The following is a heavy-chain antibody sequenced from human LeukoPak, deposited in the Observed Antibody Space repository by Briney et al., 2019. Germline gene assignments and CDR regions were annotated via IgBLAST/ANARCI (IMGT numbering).Heavy chain of an antibody. CDR1: GYTFTSYG. Sequence: ASVKVSCKASGYTFTSYGISWVRQAPGQGLEWMGWISAYNGNTNYAQKLQGRVTMTTDTSTSTAYMELRSLRSDDTAVYYCARDLSLIVVVPAANLDYWGQGTLVPVSS. D-gene: IGHD2-2*01. CDR3: ARDLSLIVVVPAANLDY. J-gene: IGHJ4*02. CDR2: ISAYNGNT. V-gene: IGHV1-18*01.